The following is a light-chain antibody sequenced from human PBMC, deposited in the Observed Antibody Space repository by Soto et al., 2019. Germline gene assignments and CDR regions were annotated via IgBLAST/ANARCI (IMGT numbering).Light chain of an antibody. CDR2: GNR. Sequence: QAVVTQPPSVSGAPGQGVTISCTGNSSNLGAGYDVHWYQQLPGAAPKLVIFGNRNRPSGIPERFSGSKSGTSASLAITGLQAEDEADYYCQAYDYSLTASVFGGGTKVTVL. J-gene: IGLJ3*02. CDR3: QAYDYSLTASV. CDR1: SSNLGAGYD. V-gene: IGLV1-40*01.